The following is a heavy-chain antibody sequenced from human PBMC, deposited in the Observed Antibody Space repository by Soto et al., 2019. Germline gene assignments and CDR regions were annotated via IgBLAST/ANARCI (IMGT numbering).Heavy chain of an antibody. CDR1: GGSFSGYY. CDR2: INHSGST. CDR3: ARGANYYGSGSRIENFDY. J-gene: IGHJ4*02. Sequence: QVQLQQWGAGLLKPSETLSLTCAVYGGSFSGYYWSWIRQPPGKGLEWIGEINHSGSTNYNPSLKSRVTISVDTSKNQFSLELSSVTAADTAVYYCARGANYYGSGSRIENFDYWGQGTLVTVSS. D-gene: IGHD3-10*01. V-gene: IGHV4-34*01.